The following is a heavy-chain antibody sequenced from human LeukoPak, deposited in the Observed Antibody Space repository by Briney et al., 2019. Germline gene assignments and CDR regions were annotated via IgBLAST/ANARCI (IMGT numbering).Heavy chain of an antibody. J-gene: IGHJ6*03. V-gene: IGHV3-30*01. CDR3: ARQGSSLRYFHTYLDV. CDR2: LPYDGTEK. CDR1: GFTFRSSV. Sequence: GGSLRLFCAASGFTFRSSVMHWVRQAPGKGLEWVALLPYDGTEKYYVESVKGRFTISRDNSNNTLYLQMNSLRVEDTAVYFCARQGSSLRYFHTYLDVWGKGTTVTVSS. D-gene: IGHD6-6*01.